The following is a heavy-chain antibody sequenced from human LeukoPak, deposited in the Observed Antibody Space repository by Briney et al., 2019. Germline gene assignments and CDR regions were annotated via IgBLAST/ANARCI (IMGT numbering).Heavy chain of an antibody. CDR3: ARSRIAAAGIVDY. J-gene: IGHJ4*02. Sequence: SETLSLTCTVSGYSISSGYYWGWIRQPPGKGLEWIGSIYYSGSTYYNPSLKSRVTISVDTSKNQFSLKLSSVTAADTAVYYCARSRIAAAGIVDYWGQGTLVTVSS. V-gene: IGHV4-38-2*02. CDR1: GYSISSGYY. CDR2: IYYSGST. D-gene: IGHD6-13*01.